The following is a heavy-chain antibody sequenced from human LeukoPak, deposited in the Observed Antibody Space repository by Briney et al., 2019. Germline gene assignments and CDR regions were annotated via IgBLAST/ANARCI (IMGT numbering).Heavy chain of an antibody. D-gene: IGHD3-22*01. CDR1: GGSISSYY. Sequence: SETLSLTCTVSGGSISSYYWSWIRQPPGKGLEWIGYIYYSGSTNYNPSLKSRVTISVDTSKNQFSLKLSSVTAADTAVYYCARLGTYYYDSSGYSDASDIWGQGTMVTVSS. CDR3: ARLGTYYYDSSGYSDASDI. J-gene: IGHJ3*02. V-gene: IGHV4-59*08. CDR2: IYYSGST.